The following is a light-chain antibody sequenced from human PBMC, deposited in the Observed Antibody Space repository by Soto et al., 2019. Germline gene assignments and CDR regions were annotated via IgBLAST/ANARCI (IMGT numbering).Light chain of an antibody. CDR3: QQSYSIPDT. J-gene: IGKJ2*01. CDR2: AAS. Sequence: DIQMTQSPSSLSASVGDRVTITCRASQSITGYLNWYQQKPGKAPKHLIYAASSLQSGVPSRFSGSGSGTDFTLTISSLQPEDFATYYCQQSYSIPDTFGQGTKLEIK. V-gene: IGKV1-39*01. CDR1: QSITGY.